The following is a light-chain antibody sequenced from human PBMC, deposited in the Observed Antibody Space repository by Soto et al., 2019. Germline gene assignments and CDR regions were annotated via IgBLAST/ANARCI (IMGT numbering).Light chain of an antibody. Sequence: EIGLTQSPGTLSLSPGERATLSCRARQSVSSNYLAWYQQNPGQAPRLLIYGASTRATGIPDMFSGSVSGTTFTLTISRREPADFALYYCQQFGRSPPSWTFGQGTKVEIK. J-gene: IGKJ1*01. V-gene: IGKV3-20*01. CDR2: GAS. CDR1: QSVSSNY. CDR3: QQFGRSPPSWT.